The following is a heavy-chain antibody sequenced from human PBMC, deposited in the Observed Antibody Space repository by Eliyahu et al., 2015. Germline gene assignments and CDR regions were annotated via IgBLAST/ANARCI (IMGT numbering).Heavy chain of an antibody. J-gene: IGHJ3*01. V-gene: IGHV4-30-2*01. CDR2: IFHSGRT. D-gene: IGHD3-22*01. CDR3: AKAHRNYYDSNGPNAFDV. Sequence: QLQLRESGSGLVRPSQTLSXXCAVSGVSXPSGSYSWSWIRQPPGKGLEWIGYIFHSGRTSYSPSLQGRVSLSVDRSKNNFSLRLHSVTAADTAVYYCAKAHRNYYDSNGPNAFDVWGQGTVVIVSS. CDR1: GVSXPSGSYS.